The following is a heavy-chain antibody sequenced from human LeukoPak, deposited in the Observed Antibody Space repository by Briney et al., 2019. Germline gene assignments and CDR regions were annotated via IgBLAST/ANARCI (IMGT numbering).Heavy chain of an antibody. CDR1: GFTFSSYG. V-gene: IGHV3-30*18. Sequence: GGSLRLSCAASGFTFSSYGMHWVRQAPGKGLEGGAVISSDGSNEDYADPVKGRFTISRDNSKNTLYLQMNSLRAEDTAVYYCAKDDGDGYNYDPFDIWGQGTMVTVSS. CDR2: ISSDGSNE. J-gene: IGHJ3*02. D-gene: IGHD5-24*01. CDR3: AKDDGDGYNYDPFDI.